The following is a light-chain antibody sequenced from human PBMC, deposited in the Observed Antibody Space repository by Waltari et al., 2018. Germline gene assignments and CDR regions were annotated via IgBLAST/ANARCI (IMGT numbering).Light chain of an antibody. CDR2: DVT. J-gene: IGLJ2*01. V-gene: IGLV2-14*01. Sequence: QSALTQPASVSGSPGQSITITCTGTTNNFVSWYQLHPGNPPRLLISDVTSRPSGVLSRVSGSKSGDTASLTISGVQAEDEAHYYCSSFTSLRSVIFGGGTTLTVL. CDR1: TNNF. CDR3: SSFTSLRSVI.